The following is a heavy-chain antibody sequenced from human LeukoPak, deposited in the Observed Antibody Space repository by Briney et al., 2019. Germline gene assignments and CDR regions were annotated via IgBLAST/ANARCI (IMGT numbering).Heavy chain of an antibody. J-gene: IGHJ3*02. CDR3: ARPGRSGALDI. CDR2: MYTSGSA. D-gene: IGHD3-10*01. V-gene: IGHV4-4*07. Sequence: SETLSLTCTVSGDSLSNYYWDWIRQPAGKGLEWIGRMYTSGSASYNPSLRSRVTSSVETSKNQFSLKLSSGTAADTAVYYCARPGRSGALDIWGQGTMVTVSS. CDR1: GDSLSNYY.